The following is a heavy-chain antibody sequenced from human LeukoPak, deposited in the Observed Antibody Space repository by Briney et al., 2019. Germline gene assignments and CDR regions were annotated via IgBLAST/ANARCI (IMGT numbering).Heavy chain of an antibody. CDR3: ARDLDWELPKPSYYYYYGMDV. J-gene: IGHJ6*02. CDR2: ISSSGSTI. D-gene: IGHD1-26*01. Sequence: GGSLRLSCAASGFTYSDYYMSWIRQAPGKGLEWVSYISSSGSTIYYADSVKGRFTISRDNAKNSLYLQMNSLRAEDTAVYYCARDLDWELPKPSYYYYYGMDVWGQGTTVTVSS. CDR1: GFTYSDYY. V-gene: IGHV3-11*01.